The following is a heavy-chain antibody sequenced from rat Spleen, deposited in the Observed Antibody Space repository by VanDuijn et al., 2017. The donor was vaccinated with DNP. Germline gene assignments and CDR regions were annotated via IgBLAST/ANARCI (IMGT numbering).Heavy chain of an antibody. V-gene: IGHV2-6*01. Sequence: QVQLKESGPGLVQPSQTLSLSCAVSGFSLTIYTVAWVRQPPGKGLEWIAAMSSGRNTYYNSALRSRLNINRDTSKSQVFLKMNSLQTEDTAMYFCARSDYSDDSFYYGYFDYWGQGVMVTVSS. CDR3: ARSDYSDDSFYYGYFDY. CDR1: GFSLTIYT. D-gene: IGHD1-12*02. J-gene: IGHJ2*01. CDR2: MSSGRNT.